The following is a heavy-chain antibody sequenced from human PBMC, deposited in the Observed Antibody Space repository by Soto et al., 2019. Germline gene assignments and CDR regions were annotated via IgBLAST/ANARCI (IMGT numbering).Heavy chain of an antibody. CDR1: GFTFSNAW. D-gene: IGHD3-9*01. Sequence: EVQLVESGGGLVKPGGSLRLSCAASGFTFSNAWMSWVRQAPGKGLEWGGRIKSKTDGGTTDYAAPVKGRFTISRDDSKNTLYLQMNSLKTEDTAVYYCTTGVILRYFDWSSYYFDYWGQGTLVTVSS. CDR3: TTGVILRYFDWSSYYFDY. CDR2: IKSKTDGGTT. V-gene: IGHV3-15*01. J-gene: IGHJ4*02.